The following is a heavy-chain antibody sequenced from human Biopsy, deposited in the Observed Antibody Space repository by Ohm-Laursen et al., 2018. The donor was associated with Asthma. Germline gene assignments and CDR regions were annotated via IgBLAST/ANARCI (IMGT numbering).Heavy chain of an antibody. CDR2: IYYIGST. Sequence: SDTLSLTCTVSGGSISSGAYYWSWVRQPPGKGREWIGYIYYIGSTYYNPSLKSRVAISLDTSKNQFSLKLSSVTAADTAVYFCARRGGVRRYFDYWGQGTLVTVSS. J-gene: IGHJ4*02. D-gene: IGHD3-16*01. V-gene: IGHV4-30-4*02. CDR3: ARRGGVRRYFDY. CDR1: GGSISSGAYY.